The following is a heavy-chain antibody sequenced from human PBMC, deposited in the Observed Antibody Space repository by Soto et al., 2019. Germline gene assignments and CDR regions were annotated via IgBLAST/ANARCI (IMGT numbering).Heavy chain of an antibody. J-gene: IGHJ4*02. CDR2: INPSGGST. CDR3: ARGALLGEGADY. CDR1: GYTFTSYY. Sequence: QVQLVQSGAEVKKPGASVKVSCKASGYTFTSYYMHWVRQAPGQGLEWMGIINPSGGSTSYAQKFQGRVTITADKSTSTAYMELSSLRSEDTAVYYCARGALLGEGADYWGQGTLVTVSS. V-gene: IGHV1-46*01. D-gene: IGHD3-16*01.